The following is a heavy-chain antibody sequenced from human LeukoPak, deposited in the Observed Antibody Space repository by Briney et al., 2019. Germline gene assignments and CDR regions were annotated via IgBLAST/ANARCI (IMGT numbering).Heavy chain of an antibody. V-gene: IGHV3-33*01. J-gene: IGHJ6*04. Sequence: GGSLRLSCAASGLTFTNYGFHWFRKAPAKGLEWVAVIWYDGSKKYYEDSVKGRFTISKDNSKNTVYLQMNSLRAEDTAVYYCARAGYDVYGMDVWGTGNTVTVSS. CDR3: ARAGYDVYGMDV. D-gene: IGHD5-12*01. CDR1: GLTFTNYG. CDR2: IWYDGSKK.